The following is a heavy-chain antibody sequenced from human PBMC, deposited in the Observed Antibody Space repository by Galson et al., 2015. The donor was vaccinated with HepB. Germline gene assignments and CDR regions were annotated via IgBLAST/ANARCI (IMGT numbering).Heavy chain of an antibody. Sequence: SLRLSCAASGFTFSSYAMHWVRQAPGKGLEWVAVISYDGSNKYYADSVKGRFTISRDNSKNTLYLQMNSLRAEDTAVYYCARDVMEWWVGYYYYMDVWGKGTTVTVSS. V-gene: IGHV3-30-3*01. J-gene: IGHJ6*03. CDR3: ARDVMEWWVGYYYYMDV. CDR2: ISYDGSNK. D-gene: IGHD3-3*01. CDR1: GFTFSSYA.